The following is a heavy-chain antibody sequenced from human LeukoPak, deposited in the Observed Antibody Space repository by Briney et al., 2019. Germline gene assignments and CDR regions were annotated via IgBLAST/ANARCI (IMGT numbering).Heavy chain of an antibody. V-gene: IGHV1-18*01. Sequence: GASVKVSCKASGYTFTSYGISWVRQAPGQGLEWMGWISAYNGNANYAQKLQGRVTMTTDTSTSTAYMELRSLRSDDTAVYYCARWGGYIVGASAAADFDYWGQGTLVTVSS. J-gene: IGHJ4*02. CDR3: ARWGGYIVGASAAADFDY. D-gene: IGHD1-26*01. CDR2: ISAYNGNA. CDR1: GYTFTSYG.